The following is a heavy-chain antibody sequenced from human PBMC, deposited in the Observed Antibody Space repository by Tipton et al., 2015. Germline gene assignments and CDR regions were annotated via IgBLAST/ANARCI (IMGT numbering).Heavy chain of an antibody. Sequence: SLRLSCAASGFNFRSYAMSWVRQAPGKGLEWVSAISGSGGSTYYADSVKGRYTISRDNSKNTLHLQMNSLRAEDTAVYYCARQPNHYNYAGPPDYWGQGSLVTVSS. V-gene: IGHV3-23*01. CDR2: ISGSGGST. CDR3: ARQPNHYNYAGPPDY. CDR1: GFNFRSYA. D-gene: IGHD3-16*01. J-gene: IGHJ4*02.